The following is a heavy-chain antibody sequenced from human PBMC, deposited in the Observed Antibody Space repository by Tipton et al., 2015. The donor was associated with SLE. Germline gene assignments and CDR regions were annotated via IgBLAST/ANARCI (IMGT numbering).Heavy chain of an antibody. D-gene: IGHD3-3*01. CDR1: GFTVSSNY. J-gene: IGHJ4*02. CDR3: ARFSYDFWSGAFDY. Sequence: VQLVQSGGGLVQPGGSLRLSCAASGFTVSSNYMSWVRQAPGKGLEWVSVIYSGGSTYYADSVKGRFTISRDNSKNTLYLQMNSLRAEDTAVYYCARFSYDFWSGAFDYWGQGTLVTVSS. CDR2: IYSGGST. V-gene: IGHV3-66*02.